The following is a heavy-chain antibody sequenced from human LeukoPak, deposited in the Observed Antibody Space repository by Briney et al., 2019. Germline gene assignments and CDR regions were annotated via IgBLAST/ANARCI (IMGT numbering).Heavy chain of an antibody. CDR3: AKGDSGYSYADIDY. V-gene: IGHV3-30*18. D-gene: IGHD5-18*01. CDR1: GFTFSSYG. J-gene: IGHJ4*02. CDR2: ISYDGSNK. Sequence: PGRSLRLSCAASGFTFSSYGMHWVRQAPGKGLEWVAVISYDGSNKYYADSVKGRFIISRDNSKNTLYLQMNSLRAEDTAVYYCAKGDSGYSYADIDYWGQGTLVTVSS.